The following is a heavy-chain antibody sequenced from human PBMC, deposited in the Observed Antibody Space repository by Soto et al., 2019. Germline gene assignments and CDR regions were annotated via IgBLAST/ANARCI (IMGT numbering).Heavy chain of an antibody. J-gene: IGHJ4*02. D-gene: IGHD2-2*01. Sequence: EVLLVESGGVVVQPGGSLRLSCAASGFTFDDYTMHWVRQAPGKGLEWVSLISWDGGSTYYADSVKGRFTISRDNSKNSLYLQMNSLRTEDTALYYCAKDNWYALDYWGQGTLVTVSS. V-gene: IGHV3-43*01. CDR2: ISWDGGST. CDR1: GFTFDDYT. CDR3: AKDNWYALDY.